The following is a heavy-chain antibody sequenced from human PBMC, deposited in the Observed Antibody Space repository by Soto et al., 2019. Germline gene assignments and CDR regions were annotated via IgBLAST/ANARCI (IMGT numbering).Heavy chain of an antibody. Sequence: SVKVSCKASGGTFSSYTISWVRQAPGQGLEWMGRIIPLLGIANYAQKFQGRVTITADKSTSTAYMELSSLRSEDTAVYYCAREIYGDNWFDPWGQGTLVTVSS. D-gene: IGHD4-17*01. CDR2: IIPLLGIA. V-gene: IGHV1-69*04. CDR3: AREIYGDNWFDP. CDR1: GGTFSSYT. J-gene: IGHJ5*02.